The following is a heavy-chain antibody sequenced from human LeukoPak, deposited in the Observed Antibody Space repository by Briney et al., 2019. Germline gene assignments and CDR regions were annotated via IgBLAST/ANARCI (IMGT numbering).Heavy chain of an antibody. J-gene: IGHJ4*02. CDR3: ASLYDSSGYSLDY. V-gene: IGHV3-21*01. D-gene: IGHD3-22*01. Sequence: GGSLRLSCAASGFTFSSYSMNWVRQAPGKGLEWVSSISSSSSYIYYADSVKGRFTISRDNAKNSLCLQMNSLRAEDTAVYYCASLYDSSGYSLDYWGQGPLVPVSS. CDR1: GFTFSSYS. CDR2: ISSSSSYI.